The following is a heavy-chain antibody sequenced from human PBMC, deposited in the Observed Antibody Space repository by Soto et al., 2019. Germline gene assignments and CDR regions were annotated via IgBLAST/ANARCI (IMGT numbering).Heavy chain of an antibody. Sequence: GGSLRLSCGASGLTFNNYAMSWVRQAPGKGLEWVSSIGGSGNTYYADSVQGRFTISRDNSRNTLSLQMNSLRAEDTAVYYCARVRGYSGGWSHFDYWGQGTLVTVSS. V-gene: IGHV3-23*01. CDR3: ARVRGYSGGWSHFDY. J-gene: IGHJ4*02. CDR1: GLTFNNYA. CDR2: IGGSGNT. D-gene: IGHD6-19*01.